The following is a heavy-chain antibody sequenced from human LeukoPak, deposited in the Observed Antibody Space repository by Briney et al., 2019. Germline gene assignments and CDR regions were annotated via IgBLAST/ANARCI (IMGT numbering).Heavy chain of an antibody. CDR1: GYSFTIYW. D-gene: IGHD3-22*01. V-gene: IGHV5-51*01. CDR3: ARLYYYDSSGPQGAFDI. CDR2: IYPGDSDT. Sequence: GESLKISCKGSGYSFTIYWIGWVRQMPGKGLEWMGIIYPGDSDTRYSPSFQGQVTISADKSISTAYLQWSSLKASDTAMYYCARLYYYDSSGPQGAFDIWGQGTMVTVSS. J-gene: IGHJ3*02.